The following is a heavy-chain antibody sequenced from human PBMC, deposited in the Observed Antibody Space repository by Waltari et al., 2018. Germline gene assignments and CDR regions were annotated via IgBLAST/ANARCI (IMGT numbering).Heavy chain of an antibody. CDR2: ISWKSGST. CDR3: VKDRGLYSSSSGLDY. J-gene: IGHJ4*02. D-gene: IGHD6-6*01. CDR1: GFSFVVYA. V-gene: IGHV3-9*01. Sequence: EVQLVESGGGLVQPGWSLRLCCAASGFSFVVYAMYWVRQAAGKGLEWVSGISWKSGSTAYADYVEGRFTISRDNAKNSLYLQMHSLRPEDTALYYCVKDRGLYSSSSGLDYWGQGTLVTVSS.